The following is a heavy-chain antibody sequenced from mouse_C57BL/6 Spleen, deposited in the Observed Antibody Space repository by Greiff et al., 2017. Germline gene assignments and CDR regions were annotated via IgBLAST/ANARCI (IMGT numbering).Heavy chain of an antibody. CDR1: GFTFSSYG. V-gene: IGHV5-6*01. CDR2: ISSGGSYT. CDR3: ARLGYWDAYFDY. D-gene: IGHD4-1*01. Sequence: EVQLQESGGDLVKPGGSLKLSCAASGFTFSSYGMSWVRQTPDKRLEWVATISSGGSYTYYPDSVKGRFTISRDNAKNTLYLQMSSLKSEDTAMYYCARLGYWDAYFDYWGQGTTLTVSS. J-gene: IGHJ2*01.